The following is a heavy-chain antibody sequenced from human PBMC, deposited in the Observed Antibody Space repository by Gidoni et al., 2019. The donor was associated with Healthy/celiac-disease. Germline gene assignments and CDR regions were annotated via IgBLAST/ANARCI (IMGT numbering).Heavy chain of an antibody. CDR1: GFSFRSHG. Sequence: QVQLVESGGGVVQPGGSLRLSCAASGFSFRSHGMHGVRQAPGKGLEWVAFIRYDGSNKYYADSVKGRFTISRDNSKNTLYLQMNSLRAEDTAVYYCAKSRAYYDFWSGYGDYWGQGTLVTVSS. V-gene: IGHV3-30*02. CDR3: AKSRAYYDFWSGYGDY. D-gene: IGHD3-3*01. J-gene: IGHJ4*02. CDR2: IRYDGSNK.